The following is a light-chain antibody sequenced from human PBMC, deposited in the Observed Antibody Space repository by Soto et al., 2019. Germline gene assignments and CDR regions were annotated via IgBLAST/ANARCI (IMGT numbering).Light chain of an antibody. CDR3: QEYSDSSWT. CDR1: QSIDNK. V-gene: IGKV1-5*01. J-gene: IGKJ1*01. Sequence: DIQVTQSPSTLSRSVVDRFTITFRASQSIDNKLAWYQRKPGKAPKLLIYDASTLESGVPSTFDGSGFGTEFTLTISSLQPDDFATYYCQEYSDSSWTFGQGTKVDIK. CDR2: DAS.